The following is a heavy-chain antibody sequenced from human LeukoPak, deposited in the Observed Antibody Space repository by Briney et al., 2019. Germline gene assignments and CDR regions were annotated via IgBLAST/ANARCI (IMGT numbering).Heavy chain of an antibody. CDR1: GGSISSGDYY. V-gene: IGHV4-30-4*01. D-gene: IGHD2-15*01. CDR3: ARGGCSGGTCYQFDS. J-gene: IGHJ4*02. Sequence: PSETLSLTCTVSGGSISSGDYYWSWIRQPPGKGLEWIGYIYYSGSTYYNPSLKSRVTISVDTSKNQFSLKLSSVTAADTAVYYCARGGCSGGTCYQFDSWGQETLVTVSS. CDR2: IYYSGST.